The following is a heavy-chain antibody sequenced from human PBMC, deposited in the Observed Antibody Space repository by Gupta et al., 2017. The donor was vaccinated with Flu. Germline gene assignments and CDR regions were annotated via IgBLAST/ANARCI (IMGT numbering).Heavy chain of an antibody. V-gene: IGHV3-30*18. CDR3: AKDLGRGGDYYYYMDV. Sequence: QVQLVESGGGVVQPGWSLRLSCAASGFTFSTYAMHWVRQTPGKGLAWVAVISHDGINKYYGDSVKARFSISRDNSKNTLSLQMNSLSAEDTGVYYCAKDLGRGGDYYYYMDVWGKGTTVTVSS. CDR1: GFTFSTYA. CDR2: ISHDGINK. J-gene: IGHJ6*03.